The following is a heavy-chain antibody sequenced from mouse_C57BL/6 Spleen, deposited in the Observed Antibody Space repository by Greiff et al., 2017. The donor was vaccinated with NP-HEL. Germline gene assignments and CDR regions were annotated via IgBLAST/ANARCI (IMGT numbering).Heavy chain of an antibody. D-gene: IGHD2-5*01. J-gene: IGHJ4*01. Sequence: QVQLKESGAELARPGASVKLSCKASGYTFTSYGISWVKQRTGQGLEWIGEIYPRSGTTYYNEKFTGKATLTADKSSSTAYMELRSLTSEDSVVYFCARYSNYEVFYSMDYWGQGTSGTVSS. V-gene: IGHV1-81*01. CDR2: IYPRSGTT. CDR1: GYTFTSYG. CDR3: ARYSNYEVFYSMDY.